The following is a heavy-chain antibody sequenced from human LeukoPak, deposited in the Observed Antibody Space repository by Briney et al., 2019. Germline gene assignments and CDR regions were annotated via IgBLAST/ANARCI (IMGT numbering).Heavy chain of an antibody. D-gene: IGHD1-26*01. CDR3: AKIGSGIDY. Sequence: GGSLRLSCAASGFTFSSYGMHWVRQAPGKGLEWVAVISHDGSNKYYADSVKGRFTISRDNSKNTLYLQMNSLRAEDTAVYYCAKIGSGIDYWGQGTLVTVSS. V-gene: IGHV3-30*18. CDR2: ISHDGSNK. J-gene: IGHJ4*02. CDR1: GFTFSSYG.